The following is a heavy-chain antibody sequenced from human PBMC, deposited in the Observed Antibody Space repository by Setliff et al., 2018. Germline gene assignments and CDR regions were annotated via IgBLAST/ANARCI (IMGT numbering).Heavy chain of an antibody. CDR2: INPSGGST. D-gene: IGHD3-10*01. Sequence: ASVKVSCKASGYTFTSYYMHWVRQAPGQGLEWMGIINPSGGSTSYAQKSQGRVTMTRDTSTSTVYMELSSLRSEDTAVYHCARDGGFGELSSGNWYFDLWGRGTLVTVSS. V-gene: IGHV1-46*01. J-gene: IGHJ2*01. CDR3: ARDGGFGELSSGNWYFDL. CDR1: GYTFTSYY.